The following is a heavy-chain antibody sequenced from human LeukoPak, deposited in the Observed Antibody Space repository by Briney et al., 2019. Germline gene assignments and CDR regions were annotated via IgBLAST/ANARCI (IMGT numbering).Heavy chain of an antibody. V-gene: IGHV4-31*03. CDR2: IYYSGST. Sequence: PSQTLSLTCTVSGGSISSGGYYWSWIRQHPGKGLEWIGYIYYSGSTYYNPSLKSRVTISVDTSKKQFSLKLSSVTAADTAIYYCASYFFDQSKALDIWGQGTMVTVSA. J-gene: IGHJ3*02. CDR3: ASYFFDQSKALDI. D-gene: IGHD3-9*01. CDR1: GGSISSGGYY.